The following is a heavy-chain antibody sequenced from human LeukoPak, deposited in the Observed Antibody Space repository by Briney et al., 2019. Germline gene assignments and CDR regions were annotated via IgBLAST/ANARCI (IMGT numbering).Heavy chain of an antibody. CDR2: IIPIFGTA. D-gene: IGHD5-18*01. J-gene: IGHJ4*02. Sequence: SVKVSCKASGGTFNNYTISWVRQAPGQGLEWMGGIIPIFGTANYAQKFQGRVTITADKSTTTAYMELSSLRSEDTAVYFCARGRGYSTSSPSDYWGQGTLVTVSS. CDR3: ARGRGYSTSSPSDY. V-gene: IGHV1-69*06. CDR1: GGTFNNYT.